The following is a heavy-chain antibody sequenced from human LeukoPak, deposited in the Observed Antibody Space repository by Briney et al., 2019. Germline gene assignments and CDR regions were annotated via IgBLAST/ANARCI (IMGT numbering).Heavy chain of an antibody. Sequence: GGSLRLSCAASGFTFSSYAMNWVRQAPGKGLEWVSAISGSSCGSTYYADSVKGRFTISRDNSKNTLYLQMNSLRADDTAVYFCAKLPTTVLTPPYYYGLDVWGQGTTVTVSS. CDR3: AKLPTTVLTPPYYYGLDV. D-gene: IGHD4-23*01. CDR1: GFTFSSYA. CDR2: ISGSSCGST. J-gene: IGHJ6*02. V-gene: IGHV3-23*01.